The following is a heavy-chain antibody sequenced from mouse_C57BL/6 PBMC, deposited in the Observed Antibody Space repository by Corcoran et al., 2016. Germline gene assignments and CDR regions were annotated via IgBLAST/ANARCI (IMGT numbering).Heavy chain of an antibody. D-gene: IGHD1-1*01. V-gene: IGHV9-3*01. J-gene: IGHJ1*03. CDR1: GYTFTTYG. CDR3: ARDTNWYFDV. CDR2: MNIYSGVL. Sequence: QIQLIQSGAELKKPGEAVKISCKASGYTFTTYGTSWMKQAPGKGVKWMGWMNIYSGVLTYADDFKGRFALSLETSASTAYLAIHHLKSEDTATYFCARDTNWYFDVWGIGTTVTVSS.